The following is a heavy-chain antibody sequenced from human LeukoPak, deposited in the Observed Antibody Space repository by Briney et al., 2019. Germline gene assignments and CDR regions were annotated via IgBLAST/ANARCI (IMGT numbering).Heavy chain of an antibody. V-gene: IGHV4-30-4*08. J-gene: IGHJ5*02. Sequence: SQTLSLTCTVSGGSISSGDYYWSWIRQPPGKGLEWIGYIYYSGSTYYNPSLKSRVTISVDTSKNQFSLKLSSVTAADTAVYNCARAFPLGNWFDPWGQGTLVTVSS. CDR1: GGSISSGDYY. D-gene: IGHD3-16*01. CDR2: IYYSGST. CDR3: ARAFPLGNWFDP.